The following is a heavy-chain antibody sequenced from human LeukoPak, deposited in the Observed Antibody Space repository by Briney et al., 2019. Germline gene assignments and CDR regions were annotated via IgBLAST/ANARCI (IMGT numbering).Heavy chain of an antibody. D-gene: IGHD3-22*01. CDR1: GYSIRSGYH. CDR2: IYQSGTT. V-gene: IGHV4-38-2*01. CDR3: ARRDFDSSGYLSFYFDY. Sequence: TSETLSLTCAVSGYSIRSGYHWSWIRQPPGKGLEWIGSIYQSGTTYYNPSLKSRVTISVDTSKHQFSLNLSSVTAAASAVYYCARRDFDSSGYLSFYFDYWGQGTLVTVSS. J-gene: IGHJ4*02.